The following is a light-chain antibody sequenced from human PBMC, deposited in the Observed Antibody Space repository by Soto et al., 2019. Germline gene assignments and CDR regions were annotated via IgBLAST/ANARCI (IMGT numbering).Light chain of an antibody. J-gene: IGKJ1*01. V-gene: IGKV3-15*01. CDR1: QSVSSK. CDR3: QQYNDWPQT. Sequence: DIVMTQSPATLSLSPGERATLSCRASQSVSSKLVWYQQKPGQGPRLLIYGASTRDTGIPARFSGSGSGTEFTLSISSLQSEDFAVYYCQQYNDWPQTFGQGTKVDIK. CDR2: GAS.